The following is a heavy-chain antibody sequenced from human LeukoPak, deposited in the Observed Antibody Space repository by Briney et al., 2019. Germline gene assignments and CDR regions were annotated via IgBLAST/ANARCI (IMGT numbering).Heavy chain of an antibody. V-gene: IGHV3-23*01. J-gene: IGHJ4*02. CDR2: ISGGGEGT. CDR1: GFTFSNYA. Sequence: GGSLRLSCAASGFTFSNYAMNWVRQAPGKGLEWVAGISGGGEGTFYADSVKGRFTISRDISKSTLFLQMNSLRVEDTAVYYCAKATGSYPSNPFDYWGQGTLVTVSS. D-gene: IGHD1-26*01. CDR3: AKATGSYPSNPFDY.